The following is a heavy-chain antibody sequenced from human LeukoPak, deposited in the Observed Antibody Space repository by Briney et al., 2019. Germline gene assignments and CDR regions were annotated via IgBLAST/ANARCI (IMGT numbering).Heavy chain of an antibody. CDR3: ARRCSRDCNNSDYYYGMDV. CDR1: GYTISNYG. CDR2: ISAYNGNT. D-gene: IGHD2-2*01. Sequence: GASVKVSCKASGYTISNYGISWVRQAPGQGLEWMGWISAYNGNTKYAQNFQGRVTMTTDTSTSTAYMELRSLRSDDTAVYYCARRCSRDCNNSDYYYGMDVWGQGTTVTVSS. J-gene: IGHJ6*02. V-gene: IGHV1-18*01.